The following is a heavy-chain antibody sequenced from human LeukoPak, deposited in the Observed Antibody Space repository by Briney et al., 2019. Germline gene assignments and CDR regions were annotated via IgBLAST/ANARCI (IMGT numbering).Heavy chain of an antibody. V-gene: IGHV3-74*03. CDR1: GFTSGTSW. Sequence: GGSLRLSCAASGFTSGTSWTHWVRQAPGKGLVWVSRIIIVGGRTTYADSGKGRFTISRDNAKNTLYLQMNSLRAEDTAVYYCARSPTYYDILTGYYPAYYFDYWGQGTLVTVSS. J-gene: IGHJ4*02. D-gene: IGHD3-9*01. CDR3: ARSPTYYDILTGYYPAYYFDY. CDR2: IIIVGGRT.